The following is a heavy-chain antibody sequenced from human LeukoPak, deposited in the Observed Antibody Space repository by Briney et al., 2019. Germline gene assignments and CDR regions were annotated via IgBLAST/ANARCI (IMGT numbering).Heavy chain of an antibody. Sequence: SVKVSCKASGGTFSSYAISWVRQAPGQGLEWMGRIIPILGIANYAQKFQGRVTITADKSTSTAYMELSSLRSEGTAVYYCARVPQGIVAVAGRGLDYFDYWGQGTLVTVSS. V-gene: IGHV1-69*04. D-gene: IGHD6-19*01. J-gene: IGHJ4*02. CDR1: GGTFSSYA. CDR2: IIPILGIA. CDR3: ARVPQGIVAVAGRGLDYFDY.